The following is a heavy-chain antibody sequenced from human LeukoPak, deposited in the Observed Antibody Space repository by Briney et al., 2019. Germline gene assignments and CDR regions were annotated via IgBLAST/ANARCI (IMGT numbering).Heavy chain of an antibody. D-gene: IGHD4-11*01. CDR1: GGSIRSGGYY. V-gene: IGHV4-31*03. CDR2: IYYSGST. Sequence: SQTLYLTCTVSGGSIRSGGYYWSWIRQHPGKGLEWIGNIYYSGSTSYNPSLKSRVTISVDTSKNQFSLKLNSVTAADTAVYYCARGASNYGSFWFDPWGQGTLVTVSS. CDR3: ARGASNYGSFWFDP. J-gene: IGHJ5*02.